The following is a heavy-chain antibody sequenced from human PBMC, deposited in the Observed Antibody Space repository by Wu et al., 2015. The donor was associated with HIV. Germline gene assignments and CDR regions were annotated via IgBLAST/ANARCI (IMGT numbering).Heavy chain of an antibody. J-gene: IGHJ5*02. CDR1: GGTFSSYA. Sequence: QVQLVQSGAEVKKPGSSVKVSCKASGGTFSSYAISWVRQAPGQGLEWMGGIIPIFGTANYAQKFQGRVTITTDESTSTAYMELSSLRSEDTAVYYCARALVRDIVVVPAAIGIGWFDPWGQGTLVTVSS. CDR3: ARALVRDIVVVPAAIGIGWFDP. D-gene: IGHD2-2*01. V-gene: IGHV1-69*05. CDR2: IIPIFGTA.